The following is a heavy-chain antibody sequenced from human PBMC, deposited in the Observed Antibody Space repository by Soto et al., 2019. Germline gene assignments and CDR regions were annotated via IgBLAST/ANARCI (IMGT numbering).Heavy chain of an antibody. CDR1: GYTFTGYY. CDR2: INPNSGGT. CDR3: ARFKDDSSGYYS. D-gene: IGHD3-22*01. J-gene: IGHJ4*02. V-gene: IGHV1-2*02. Sequence: ASVKVSFKASGYTFTGYYMHWVRQAPGQGLEWMGWINPNSGGTNYAQKFQGRVTMTRDTSISTAYMELSRLRSDDTAVYYCARFKDDSSGYYSWGQGTLVTVSS.